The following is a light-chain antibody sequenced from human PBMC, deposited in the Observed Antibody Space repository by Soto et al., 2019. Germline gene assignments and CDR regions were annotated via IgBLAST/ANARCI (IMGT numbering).Light chain of an antibody. V-gene: IGKV1-17*03. CDR2: SAS. CDR3: LHHHSFPLA. CDR1: QGINNY. Sequence: DIQMTQSPSAMSASVGDRVTITCRASQGINNYLVWFQQKPGKVTKRLISSASSLQPGVPSRFSGSGFGTEFTLTISNLQPEDFATYYCLHHHSFPLALGGGTKVDIK. J-gene: IGKJ4*01.